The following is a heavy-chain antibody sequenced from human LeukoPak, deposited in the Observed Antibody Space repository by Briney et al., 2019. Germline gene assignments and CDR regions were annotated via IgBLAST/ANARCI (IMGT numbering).Heavy chain of an antibody. J-gene: IGHJ6*02. CDR2: ISAYNGNT. D-gene: IGHD1-26*01. Sequence: GASVKVSCKASGYTFTSYGISWVRQAPGQGLEWMGWISAYNGNTNYAQKLQGRVTMTTDTSTSTAYMGLRSLRSDDTAVYYCVRDRRVGATSSRGPIRLYYYGMDVWGQGTTVTVSS. CDR1: GYTFTSYG. CDR3: VRDRRVGATSSRGPIRLYYYGMDV. V-gene: IGHV1-18*01.